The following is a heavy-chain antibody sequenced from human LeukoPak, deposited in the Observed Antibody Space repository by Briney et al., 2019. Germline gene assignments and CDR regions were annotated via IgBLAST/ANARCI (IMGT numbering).Heavy chain of an antibody. J-gene: IGHJ4*02. D-gene: IGHD4-23*01. CDR3: ARGQGVIDN. V-gene: IGHV3-7*01. CDR1: GFTFSSYW. Sequence: SGGSLRLSCAASGFTFSSYWMTWVRQAPGKGLEWVANIKQDGSEKYYVDSVKGRITISRDNTKDSLYLQMNSLRAEDTAVYYCARGQGVIDNWGQGTLVTVSS. CDR2: IKQDGSEK.